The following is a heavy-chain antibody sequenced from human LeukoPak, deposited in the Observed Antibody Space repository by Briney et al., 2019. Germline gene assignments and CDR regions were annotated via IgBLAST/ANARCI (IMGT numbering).Heavy chain of an antibody. Sequence: GGSLRPSCAASGFTVSSNYMSWVRQAPGKGLEWVSVIYSGGSTYYADSVKGRFTISRDNSKNTLYLQMNSLRAEDTAVYYCARSPSYNWNYYYYGMDVWGQGTTVTVSS. V-gene: IGHV3-66*02. CDR2: IYSGGST. J-gene: IGHJ6*02. CDR1: GFTVSSNY. D-gene: IGHD1-20*01. CDR3: ARSPSYNWNYYYYGMDV.